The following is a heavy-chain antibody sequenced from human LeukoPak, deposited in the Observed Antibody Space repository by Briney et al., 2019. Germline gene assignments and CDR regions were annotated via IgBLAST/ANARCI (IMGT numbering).Heavy chain of an antibody. J-gene: IGHJ5*02. CDR2: IYWDDDK. Sequence: ESGPTLVKPTQTLTLTCTFSGFSLSTSGVGVGWIRQPPGKALEWLALIYWDDDKRYSPSLKSRLTITKDTSKNQVVLTMTNMDPVDTATYYCAHSYSSGYYYVLGWFDPWGQGTLVTVSS. CDR3: AHSYSSGYYYVLGWFDP. V-gene: IGHV2-5*02. CDR1: GFSLSTSGVG. D-gene: IGHD3-22*01.